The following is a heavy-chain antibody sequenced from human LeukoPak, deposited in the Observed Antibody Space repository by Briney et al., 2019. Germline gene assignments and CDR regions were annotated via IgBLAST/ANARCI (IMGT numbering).Heavy chain of an antibody. CDR1: GGTFSSYA. CDR3: AIPKIIGEGNFHH. V-gene: IGHV1-69*05. J-gene: IGHJ1*01. CDR2: VIPMFDTA. Sequence: SVKVSCKASGGTFSSYAISWVRQAPGQGLEWMGRVIPMFDTANYAQKFQDRVTITTDESTSTAYMELSSLRSEDTAVYYCAIPKIIGEGNFHHWGQGTLVTVSS. D-gene: IGHD2/OR15-2a*01.